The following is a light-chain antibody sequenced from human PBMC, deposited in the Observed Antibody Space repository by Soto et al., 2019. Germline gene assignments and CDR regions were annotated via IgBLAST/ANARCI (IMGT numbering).Light chain of an antibody. J-gene: IGKJ4*01. CDR2: DIS. CDR1: QSVRSTY. CDR3: QQYSSYPLT. V-gene: IGKV3-20*01. Sequence: DNVFAQSPVTLSLSPGERATLSCRASQSVRSTYLAWYQQKPGQTPRLLIYDISNRATGIPDRFSGSGSGTDFTLTISRLEPEDFAVYYCQQYSSYPLTFGGGTKVDIK.